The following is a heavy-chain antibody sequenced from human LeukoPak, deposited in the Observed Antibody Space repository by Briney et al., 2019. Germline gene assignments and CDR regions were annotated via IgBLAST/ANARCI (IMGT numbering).Heavy chain of an antibody. Sequence: SETLSLTCAVYGGSFSGYYWSWIRQPPGKGLEWIGEINHSGSTNYNPSLKSRVTISVDTSKNQFSLKLSSVTAADTAVYYCVRLRFLEWLLSRYYYGMDVWGQGTTVTVSS. CDR2: INHSGST. D-gene: IGHD3-3*01. J-gene: IGHJ6*02. CDR1: GGSFSGYY. V-gene: IGHV4-34*01. CDR3: VRLRFLEWLLSRYYYGMDV.